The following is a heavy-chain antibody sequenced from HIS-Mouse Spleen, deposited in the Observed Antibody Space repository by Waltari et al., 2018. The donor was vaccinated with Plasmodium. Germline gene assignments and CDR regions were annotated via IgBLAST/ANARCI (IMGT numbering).Heavy chain of an antibody. Sequence: EVQLVESGGGLVQHGRSLILPCAASGFTFDDYAMHWVRQAPGKGLEWVSGISWNSGSIGYADSVKGRFTISRDNAKNSLYLQMNSLRAEDTALYYCAKAIQLWSLDYWGQGTLVTVSS. CDR2: ISWNSGSI. J-gene: IGHJ4*02. CDR3: AKAIQLWSLDY. CDR1: GFTFDDYA. V-gene: IGHV3-9*01. D-gene: IGHD5-18*01.